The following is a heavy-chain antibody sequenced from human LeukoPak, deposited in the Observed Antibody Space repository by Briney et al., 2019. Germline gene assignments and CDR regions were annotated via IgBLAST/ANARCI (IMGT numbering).Heavy chain of an antibody. J-gene: IGHJ4*02. V-gene: IGHV4-34*01. CDR3: ARGNRTVTSFFDY. CDR2: INHSGST. CDR1: GGSFSGYY. D-gene: IGHD4-17*01. Sequence: SETLSLTCAVYGGSFSGYYWSWIRQPPGKGLEWIGEINHSGSTNYNPSLKSRVTISVDTSKNQFSLKLSSVTAVDTAVYYCARGNRTVTSFFDYWGQGTLVTVSS.